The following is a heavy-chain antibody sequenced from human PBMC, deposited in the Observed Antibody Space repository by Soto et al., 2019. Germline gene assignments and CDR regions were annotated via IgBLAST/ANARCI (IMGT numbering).Heavy chain of an antibody. CDR1: GFSFSDYT. CDR2: ISSTSSYI. D-gene: IGHD4-17*01. CDR3: ARDNRAPPGHRLPASFDS. V-gene: IGHV3-21*01. J-gene: IGHJ4*02. Sequence: PGGSLRLSCAASGFSFSDYTMNWVRQAPGKGLEWVSSISSTSSYIYYADSVKGRFTISRDNAKNSLSLQMNSLRAEDTAVYYCARDNRAPPGHRLPASFDSWGQGTQVTVSS.